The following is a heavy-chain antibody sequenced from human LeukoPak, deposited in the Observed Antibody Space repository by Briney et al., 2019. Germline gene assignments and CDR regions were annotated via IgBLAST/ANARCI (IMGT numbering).Heavy chain of an antibody. CDR2: ISSSGSTI. V-gene: IGHV3-48*01. D-gene: IGHD3-22*01. CDR1: GFTFSSYS. J-gene: IGHJ4*02. CDR3: ASYDSSGYYYYTHDY. Sequence: GGSLRLSCAASGFTFSSYSMNWVRQAPGKGLEWVSYISSSGSTIDYADSVKGRFTISRDNAKNSLYLQMNSLRAEDTAVYYCASYDSSGYYYYTHDYWGQGTLVTVSS.